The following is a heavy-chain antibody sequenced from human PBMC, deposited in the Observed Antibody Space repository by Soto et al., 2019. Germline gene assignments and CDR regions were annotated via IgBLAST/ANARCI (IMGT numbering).Heavy chain of an antibody. CDR2: IYYSGST. CDR1: GGSISSYY. CDR3: ARAEVRYYMDV. V-gene: IGHV4-59*12. J-gene: IGHJ6*03. D-gene: IGHD4-4*01. Sequence: SETLSLTCTVSGGSISSYYWSWIRQPPGKGLEWIGYIYYSGSTNYNPSLKSRVTISVDTSKNQFSLKLSSVTAADTAVYYCARAEVRYYMDVWGKGTTVTVSS.